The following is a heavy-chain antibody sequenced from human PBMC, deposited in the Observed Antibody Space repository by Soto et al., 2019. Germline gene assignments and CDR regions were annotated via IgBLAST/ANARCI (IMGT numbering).Heavy chain of an antibody. V-gene: IGHV4-59*08. CDR1: GGSISSYY. CDR3: ARHNYGSGSTYFDY. J-gene: IGHJ4*02. Sequence: SEPLSLTCTVSGGSISSYYWSWIRQPPGKGLEWIGYIYYSGSTNYNPSLKSRVTISVDTSKNQFSLKLNSMTAADTAVYYCARHNYGSGSTYFDYWGQGTLVTVSS. CDR2: IYYSGST. D-gene: IGHD3-10*01.